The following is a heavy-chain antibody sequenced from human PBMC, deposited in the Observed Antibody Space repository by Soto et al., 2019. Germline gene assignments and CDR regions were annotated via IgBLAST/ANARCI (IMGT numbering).Heavy chain of an antibody. CDR1: GFTFSSYA. CDR2: ISGSGGST. V-gene: IGHV3-23*01. Sequence: GGSLRLSCAASGFTFSSYAMSWVRQAPGKGLEWVSAISGSGGSTYYADSVKGRFTISRDNSKNTLYLQMNSLRAEDTAVYDWASPGRLGVVITPSYFDYWGQGTLVTVSS. CDR3: ASPGRLGVVITPSYFDY. J-gene: IGHJ4*02. D-gene: IGHD3-3*01.